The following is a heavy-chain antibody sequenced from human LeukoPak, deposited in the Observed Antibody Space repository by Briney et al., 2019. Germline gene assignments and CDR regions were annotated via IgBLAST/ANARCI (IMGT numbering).Heavy chain of an antibody. J-gene: IGHJ4*02. Sequence: SETLSLTCTVSGGSISSYYWSWIRQPPGKGLEWIGRIYTSGSTNYNPSLKSRVTMSVDTSKNQFSLKLSSVTAADTAVYYCARDRASSGYYPLISYFDYWGQGTLVTVSS. V-gene: IGHV4-4*07. CDR3: ARDRASSGYYPLISYFDY. D-gene: IGHD3-22*01. CDR2: IYTSGST. CDR1: GGSISSYY.